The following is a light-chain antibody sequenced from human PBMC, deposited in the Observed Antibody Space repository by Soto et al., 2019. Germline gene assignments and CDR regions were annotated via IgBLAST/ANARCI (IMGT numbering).Light chain of an antibody. CDR1: QCVSSS. CDR3: HQRSNWPLT. Sequence: SPATLSVSPGERATLSCRVSQCVSSSLAWYQQKPGQAPRLLIYDASNRATDIPARFSGSGSGTDFTLTIISLEPEDFAVYYCHQRSNWPLTFGGGTKADIK. J-gene: IGKJ4*01. CDR2: DAS. V-gene: IGKV3-11*01.